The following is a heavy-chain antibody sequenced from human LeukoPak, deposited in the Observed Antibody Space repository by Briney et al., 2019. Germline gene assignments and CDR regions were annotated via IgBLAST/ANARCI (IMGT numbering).Heavy chain of an antibody. CDR1: GYTFTSYY. V-gene: IGHV1-46*01. J-gene: IGHJ3*02. CDR3: AKGSRGSSIYDAFDI. Sequence: ASVKVSCKASGYTFTSYYMHWVRQAPGQGLEWMGIINPSGGSTSYAQKFQGRVTMTRDMSTSTVYMELSSLRSEDTAVYYCAKGSRGSSIYDAFDIWGQGTMVTVSS. D-gene: IGHD1-26*01. CDR2: INPSGGST.